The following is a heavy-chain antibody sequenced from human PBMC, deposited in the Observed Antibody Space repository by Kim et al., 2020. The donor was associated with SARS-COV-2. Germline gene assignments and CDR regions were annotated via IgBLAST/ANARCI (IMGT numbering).Heavy chain of an antibody. V-gene: IGHV4-59*13. Sequence: SETLSLTCTVSGGSISSYYWSWIRQPPGKGLEWIGYIYYSGSTNYNPSLKSRVTISVDTSKNQFSLKLSSVTAADTAVYYCAREGGSGSLVDYWGQGTLVTVSS. CDR2: IYYSGST. CDR1: GGSISSYY. D-gene: IGHD3-10*01. J-gene: IGHJ4*02. CDR3: AREGGSGSLVDY.